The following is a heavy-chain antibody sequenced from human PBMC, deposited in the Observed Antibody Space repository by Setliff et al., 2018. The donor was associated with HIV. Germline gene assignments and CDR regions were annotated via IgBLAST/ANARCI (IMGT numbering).Heavy chain of an antibody. J-gene: IGHJ6*03. V-gene: IGHV4-39*01. CDR1: GGPLSSYY. CDR3: ARGGGTSSPIDYHYYIDV. CDR2: IYYTGSP. Sequence: SETLSLTCTVSGGPLSSYYWGWVRQPPGKGLEWIGGIYYTGSPFYNPSLKSRVTISVDTSNNQFSLKLSSVTAADTAVYYCARGGGTSSPIDYHYYIDVWGKGTTVTVSS. D-gene: IGHD6-6*01.